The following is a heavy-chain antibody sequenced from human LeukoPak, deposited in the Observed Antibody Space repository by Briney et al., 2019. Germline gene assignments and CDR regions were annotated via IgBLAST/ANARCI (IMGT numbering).Heavy chain of an antibody. CDR1: GFTFSHYY. CDR3: ARGTMQYYFDN. CDR2: ISSSGSTI. J-gene: IGHJ4*02. V-gene: IGHV3-11*01. Sequence: GGSLRLSCAASGFTFSHYYMSWIRQAPGKGLECVSYISSSGSTIYYADSVKGRFTISRDNAKNSLYLQMNSLRAEDTAVYYCARGTMQYYFDNWGQGKLVTVSS. D-gene: IGHD3-10*01.